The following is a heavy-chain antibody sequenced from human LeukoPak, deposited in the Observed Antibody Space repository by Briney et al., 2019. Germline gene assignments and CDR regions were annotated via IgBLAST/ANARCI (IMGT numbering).Heavy chain of an antibody. D-gene: IGHD1-7*01. CDR2: IASDGSST. Sequence: PGGSLRLSCAASGFTFSSYWMNWVRQAPGKGLVWVSRIASDGSSTTYADSVKGRFSISRDNAKNSLYLQMNSLRAEDTAVYYCARDLRNYIFDYWGQGTLVTVSS. CDR1: GFTFSSYW. V-gene: IGHV3-74*01. CDR3: ARDLRNYIFDY. J-gene: IGHJ4*02.